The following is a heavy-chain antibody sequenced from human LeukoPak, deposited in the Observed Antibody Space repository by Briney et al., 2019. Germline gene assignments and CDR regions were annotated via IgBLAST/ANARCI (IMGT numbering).Heavy chain of an antibody. CDR1: GYTFTSYG. V-gene: IGHV1-18*01. D-gene: IGHD6-13*01. J-gene: IGHJ6*03. Sequence: ASVKVSCKASGYTFTSYGISWVRQAPGQGLEWMGWISAYNGNTNYAQKLQGRVTMTTDTSTSTAYMELRSLRSDDTAVYYCARDNLSSWVQGSPTYYMDVWGKGTTVTVSS. CDR3: ARDNLSSWVQGSPTYYMDV. CDR2: ISAYNGNT.